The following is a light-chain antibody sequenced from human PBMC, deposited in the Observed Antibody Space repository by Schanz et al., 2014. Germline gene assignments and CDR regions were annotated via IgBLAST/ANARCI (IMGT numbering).Light chain of an antibody. J-gene: IGKJ1*01. V-gene: IGKV3-15*01. CDR1: QSVSSS. CDR3: QQYNNWPRA. CDR2: GAS. Sequence: ETVMTQSPATLSVSPGERATLSCRASQSVSSSLVWYQQKPGQAPRVLIYGASTRATGIPARFSGSGSGTEFTLTISSLQSEDFAVYYCQQYNNWPRAFGQGTKVEIK.